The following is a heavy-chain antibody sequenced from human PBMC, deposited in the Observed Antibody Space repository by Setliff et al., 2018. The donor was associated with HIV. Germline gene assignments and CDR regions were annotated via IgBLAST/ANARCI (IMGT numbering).Heavy chain of an antibody. D-gene: IGHD3-22*01. CDR1: GGSISSGSYY. CDR2: IYTSGST. J-gene: IGHJ3*02. V-gene: IGHV4-61*09. CDR3: ARVDSSRGLHAFDI. Sequence: SETLSLTCTVSGGSISSGSYYGSWIRQPAGKGLEWIGHIYTSGSTNSNPSLTSRVTISVDTPKNQFSLKLSSVTAADTAVYYCARVDSSRGLHAFDIWGQGTVVTVS.